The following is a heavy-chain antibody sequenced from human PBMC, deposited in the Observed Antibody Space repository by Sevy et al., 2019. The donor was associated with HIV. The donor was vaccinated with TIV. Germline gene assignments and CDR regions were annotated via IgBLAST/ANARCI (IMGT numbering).Heavy chain of an antibody. J-gene: IGHJ3*02. Sequence: GESLKISCKGFGYIFKNYWIGWVRQVPGKGLEWMGIFYPGNSDVRFSPSFQGHVPISADKSISAAYLQWRSLKASVTAMYFCARGLYYYDSSGYSDAFDIWGQGTMVTVSS. CDR1: GYIFKNYW. V-gene: IGHV5-51*01. D-gene: IGHD3-22*01. CDR2: FYPGNSDV. CDR3: ARGLYYYDSSGYSDAFDI.